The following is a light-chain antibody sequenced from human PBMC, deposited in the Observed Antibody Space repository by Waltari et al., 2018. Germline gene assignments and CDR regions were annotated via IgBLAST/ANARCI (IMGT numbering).Light chain of an antibody. V-gene: IGKV4-1*01. J-gene: IGKJ2*01. CDR3: QQWYTFPYT. CDR1: QSVVFSSNNKNY. Sequence: DIVLTQSPEYLPVSLGERATINCKSSQSVVFSSNNKNYLAWYQQKPGQPPKLLITWASTRESGVPDRFSGSGSETDFTLTISSLQAEDVAVYYCQQWYTFPYTFGQGTKLEIK. CDR2: WAS.